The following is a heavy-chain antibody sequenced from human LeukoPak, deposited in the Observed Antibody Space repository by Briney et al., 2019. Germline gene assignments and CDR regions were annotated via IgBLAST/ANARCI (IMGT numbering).Heavy chain of an antibody. Sequence: SETLSLTCTVSGGSISSGSYYWSWIRQPPGKGLEWIGEINHSGSTNYNPSLKSRVTISVDTSKNQFSLKLSYVTAADTAVYYCASKGIAAAGNIGWFDPWGQGTLVTVSS. D-gene: IGHD6-13*01. J-gene: IGHJ5*02. V-gene: IGHV4-39*07. CDR3: ASKGIAAAGNIGWFDP. CDR1: GGSISSGSYY. CDR2: INHSGST.